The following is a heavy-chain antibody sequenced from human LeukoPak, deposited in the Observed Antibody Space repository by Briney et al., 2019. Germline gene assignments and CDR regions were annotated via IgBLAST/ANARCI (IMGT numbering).Heavy chain of an antibody. Sequence: ASVKVSCKASGYTFTSYGISWVRQAPGQGLEWIGWINAGNGNTKYSQKFQGRVTITRDTSASTAYMELSSLRSEDTAVYYCAREGDSSSWYVLYYGMDVWGKGTTVTVSS. D-gene: IGHD6-13*01. J-gene: IGHJ6*04. CDR2: INAGNGNT. V-gene: IGHV1-18*04. CDR3: AREGDSSSWYVLYYGMDV. CDR1: GYTFTSYG.